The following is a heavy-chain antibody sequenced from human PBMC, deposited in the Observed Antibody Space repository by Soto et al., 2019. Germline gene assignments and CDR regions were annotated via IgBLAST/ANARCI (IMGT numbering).Heavy chain of an antibody. V-gene: IGHV3-21*01. D-gene: IGHD3-22*01. J-gene: IGHJ4*02. CDR1: GFTFSCYS. Sequence: GGSLRLSCAASGFTFSCYSMNWVRQAPGKGLEWVSSISSSSTYIYYADSLKGRFTISRNNAKNSLYLQMNSLRAEDTAVYYCARDLHSDSSGFGYWGQGTLVTVSS. CDR3: ARDLHSDSSGFGY. CDR2: ISSSSTYI.